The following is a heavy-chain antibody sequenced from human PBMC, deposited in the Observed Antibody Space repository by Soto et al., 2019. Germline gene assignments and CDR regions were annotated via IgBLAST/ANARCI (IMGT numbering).Heavy chain of an antibody. Sequence: QVQLQESGPGLVKPSQTLSLTCTVSGDSISSGDYYWSWIRQPPGKGLEWIGYIYYSGSTYYNPSLKSRVTISVDTSKNQFSLKLSSVAAADTAVYYCARAGRFSSPLDWYFDLWGPGTLVTVSS. CDR2: IYYSGST. CDR1: GDSISSGDYY. D-gene: IGHD6-13*01. J-gene: IGHJ2*01. V-gene: IGHV4-30-4*01. CDR3: ARAGRFSSPLDWYFDL.